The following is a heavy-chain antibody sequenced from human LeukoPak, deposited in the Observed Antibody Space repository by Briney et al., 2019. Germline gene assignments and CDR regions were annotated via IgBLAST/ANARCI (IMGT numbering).Heavy chain of an antibody. CDR1: GFTFRSYS. J-gene: IGHJ6*03. CDR3: AREAYGLEWFGDYYMDV. D-gene: IGHD3-3*01. V-gene: IGHV3-48*01. CDR2: ISSSSGTV. Sequence: GGSLRLSCVASGFTFRSYSMNWVRQAPGKGLEWVIYISSSSGTVYYADSVKGRFTISRDNAKNLLYLQMNSLRAEDTAVYYCAREAYGLEWFGDYYMDVWGKGTTVTVS.